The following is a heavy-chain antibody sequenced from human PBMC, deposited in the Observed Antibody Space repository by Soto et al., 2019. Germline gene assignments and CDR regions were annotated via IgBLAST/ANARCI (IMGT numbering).Heavy chain of an antibody. CDR2: LYSGRSA. J-gene: IGHJ4*02. CDR3: ALRSMAVVPEY. CDR1: GDSISSYY. D-gene: IGHD3-22*01. Sequence: QVQMQSSGPGLVKPSATLSLTCAVSGDSISSYYCMWIRQPPGKGVESIGYLYSGRSANYNPSLKSRFTLSVDTSTNQCSLTLSSMTAADTAVYYCALRSMAVVPEYWGQGTLVTVSS. V-gene: IGHV4-59*01.